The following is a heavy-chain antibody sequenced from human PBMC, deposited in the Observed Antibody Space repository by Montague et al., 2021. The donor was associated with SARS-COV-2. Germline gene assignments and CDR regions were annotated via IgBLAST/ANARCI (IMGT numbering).Heavy chain of an antibody. CDR2: VNHSGST. CDR1: GGSFSGYH. J-gene: IGHJ5*01. D-gene: IGHD2-8*01. CDR3: AGGLDDVSTIVIVLAGACTCGDS. V-gene: IGHV4-34*01. Sequence: SETLSLTCAVYGGSFSGYHWSWIRRPPGKGLEWIGEVNHSGSTNYNPSLKSRVTISADTSKNQFSLRLNSVTASDTAVYFCAGGLDDVSTIVIVLAGACTCGDSWGQGTLVTVSS.